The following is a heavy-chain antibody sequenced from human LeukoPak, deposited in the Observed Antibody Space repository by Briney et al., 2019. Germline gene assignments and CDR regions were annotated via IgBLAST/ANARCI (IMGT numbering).Heavy chain of an antibody. CDR2: IIPIFGTA. Sequence: ASVKVSCKASGGTLSSYAISWVRQAPGQGLEWMGGIIPIFGTANNAQKFQGRVTITADKSTSTAYMELSSLRSEDTAVYYCARVVGSGWYEVGGYFDYWGQGTLVTVSS. CDR1: GGTLSSYA. D-gene: IGHD6-19*01. J-gene: IGHJ4*02. CDR3: ARVVGSGWYEVGGYFDY. V-gene: IGHV1-69*06.